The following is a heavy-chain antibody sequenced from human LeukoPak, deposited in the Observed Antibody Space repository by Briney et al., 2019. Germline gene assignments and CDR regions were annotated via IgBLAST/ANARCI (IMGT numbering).Heavy chain of an antibody. D-gene: IGHD6-6*01. J-gene: IGHJ4*02. Sequence: PSETLSLTCAVYGWSFNDYYWNWIRQPPGKGLEWIGEINHSGSTNYNPSLKSRVTISVDTSKNQFSLKLSSVTAADTAVYYCAREPGIAARPLDYWGQGTLVTVSS. V-gene: IGHV4-34*01. CDR1: GWSFNDYY. CDR3: AREPGIAARPLDY. CDR2: INHSGST.